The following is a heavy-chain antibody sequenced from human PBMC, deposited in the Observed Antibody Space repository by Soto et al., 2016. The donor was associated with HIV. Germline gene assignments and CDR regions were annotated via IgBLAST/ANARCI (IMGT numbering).Heavy chain of an antibody. J-gene: IGHJ5*02. CDR3: TTAPRTYYYGSGRGWFDP. D-gene: IGHD3-10*01. CDR1: GFTFSNAW. CDR2: IKSKTDGGTT. Sequence: EVQLVESGGGLVKPGGSLRLSCAASGFTFSNAWMSWVRQAPGKGLEWVGRIKSKTDGGTTDYAAPVKGRFTISRDDSKNTLYLQMNSLKTEDTAVYYCTTAPRTYYYGSGRGWFDPWGQGTLVTVSS. V-gene: IGHV3-15*01.